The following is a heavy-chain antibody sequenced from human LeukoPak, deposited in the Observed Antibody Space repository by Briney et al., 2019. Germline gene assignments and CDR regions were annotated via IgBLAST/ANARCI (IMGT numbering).Heavy chain of an antibody. CDR3: ARDRPYTGGWRGFDY. J-gene: IGHJ4*02. Sequence: ASVKVSCKASGGTFSRYAISWVRQAPGQGLEWMGGIIPMFGIANYAQKFQGRVTITADESTSTAYMELSSRRSEDTAVYYCARDRPYTGGWRGFDYWGQGTLVTVSS. CDR1: GGTFSRYA. V-gene: IGHV1-69*13. D-gene: IGHD6-19*01. CDR2: IIPMFGIA.